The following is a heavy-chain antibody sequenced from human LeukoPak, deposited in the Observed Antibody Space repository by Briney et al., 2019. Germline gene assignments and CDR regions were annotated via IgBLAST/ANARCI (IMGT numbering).Heavy chain of an antibody. D-gene: IGHD2-15*01. V-gene: IGHV3-48*01. CDR3: ARTECSGGSCYSLS. CDR2: ISSSSSTI. Sequence: PGGSLRLSCAASGFTFSSYSMSWVRQAPGKGLEWVSYISSSSSTIYYADSVKGRFTISRDNAKNSLYLQMNSLRAEDTAVYYCARTECSGGSCYSLSGGQGTLVTVSS. CDR1: GFTFSSYS. J-gene: IGHJ4*01.